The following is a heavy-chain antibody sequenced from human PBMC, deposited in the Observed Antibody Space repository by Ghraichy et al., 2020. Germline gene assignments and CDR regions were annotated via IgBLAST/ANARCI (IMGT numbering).Heavy chain of an antibody. CDR1: GDTIISSTSY. Sequence: SETLSLTCSVSGDTIISSTSYWGWVRQPQGEGLEWLANAYSSGVTYSKSSLRSRVTMFVDTSQNQFSLRLKSVTAADTAVDYGVRWGGPGRLFDPWGQGILVTVSS. CDR3: VRWGGPGRLFDP. J-gene: IGHJ5*02. V-gene: IGHV4-39*01. D-gene: IGHD1-26*01. CDR2: AYSSGVT.